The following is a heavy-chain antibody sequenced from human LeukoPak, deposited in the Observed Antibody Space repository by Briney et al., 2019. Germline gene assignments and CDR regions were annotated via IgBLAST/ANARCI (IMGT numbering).Heavy chain of an antibody. CDR1: GFTFTTYW. CDR2: IKQDGSEK. Sequence: GGSLRLSCVGSGFTFTTYWMSWVRQAPGKGLEWVANIKQDGSEKYYVDSVKGRFTISRDNAKNSLYLQMNSLRVEDTAVYYCAKDHALTYYYGSGTYRRDHYFDFWGQGTLVTVSS. D-gene: IGHD3-10*01. V-gene: IGHV3-7*01. J-gene: IGHJ4*02. CDR3: AKDHALTYYYGSGTYRRDHYFDF.